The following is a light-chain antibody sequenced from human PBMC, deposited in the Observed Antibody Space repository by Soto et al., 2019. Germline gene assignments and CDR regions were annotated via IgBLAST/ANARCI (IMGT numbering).Light chain of an antibody. V-gene: IGKV1-39*01. CDR2: AAS. CDR1: QSISSY. Sequence: DIQMTQSPSSLSASVGDRVTITCRASQSISSYLNWYQQKPGKAPKLLIYAASSLQSGVPSRFSGSGSGTDFNPPISSLQPENFGTYYLQQSYRTPPPYTFGQGTKLEIK. CDR3: QQSYRTPPPYT. J-gene: IGKJ2*01.